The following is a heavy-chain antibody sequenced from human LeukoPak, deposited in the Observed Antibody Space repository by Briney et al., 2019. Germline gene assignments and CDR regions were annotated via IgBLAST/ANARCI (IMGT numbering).Heavy chain of an antibody. J-gene: IGHJ6*03. D-gene: IGHD3-10*01. V-gene: IGHV4-61*02. CDR3: ARDPGFMVRGSRRGYDDFYYYMDV. CDR1: GGSISSGSYY. Sequence: SETLSLTCTVSGGSISSGSYYWSWIRQPAGKGLEWIGRIYSRGSTNYNTSLKSRVTISVDTSKNQFSLKLSSVTAADTAVYYCARDPGFMVRGSRRGYDDFYYYMDVWGKGTTVTVSS. CDR2: IYSRGST.